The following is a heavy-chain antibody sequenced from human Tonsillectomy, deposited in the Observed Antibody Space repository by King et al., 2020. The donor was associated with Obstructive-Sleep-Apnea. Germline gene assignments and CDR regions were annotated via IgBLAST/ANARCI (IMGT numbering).Heavy chain of an antibody. Sequence: QLQESGSGLVKPSQTLSLTCAVSGGSLSSGGYSWSWIRQPPGKGLEWIGYIYHSGSTYYNPSLKSRVTISVDRSKNQFSLKLSSVTAADTAVYYCARYTVVTGSLDYWGQGTLVTVSS. CDR1: GGSLSSGGYS. CDR2: IYHSGST. D-gene: IGHD4-23*01. V-gene: IGHV4-30-2*01. J-gene: IGHJ4*02. CDR3: ARYTVVTGSLDY.